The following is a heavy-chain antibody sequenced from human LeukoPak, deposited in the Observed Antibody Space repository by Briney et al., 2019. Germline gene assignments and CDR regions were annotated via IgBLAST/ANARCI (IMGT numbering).Heavy chain of an antibody. CDR2: IDKDGRKT. CDR1: GFTLAAFA. CDR3: ATWAFYHSLDV. J-gene: IGHJ6*02. V-gene: IGHV3-43*02. Sequence: GGSLRLSCAASGFTLAAFAMHWVRQAPGKGLEWVSLIDKDGRKTYYADSVKGRFTISRDNSKNSLYLQMNSLRTEDTALYYCATWAFYHSLDVWGRGATVIVSS. D-gene: IGHD1-26*01.